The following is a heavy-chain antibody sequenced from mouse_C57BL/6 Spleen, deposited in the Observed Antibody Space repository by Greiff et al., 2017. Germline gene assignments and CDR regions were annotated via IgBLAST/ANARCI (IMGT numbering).Heavy chain of an antibody. V-gene: IGHV1-52*01. CDR1: GYTFTSYW. D-gene: IGHD2-4*01. CDR3: ARKRVIYYDYDVYYFDY. J-gene: IGHJ2*01. Sequence: QVQLQQPGAELVRPGSSVKLSCKASGYTFTSYWMHWVKQRPIQGLEWIGNIDPSDSETHSNQKFKDKATLTVDKSSSTAYMQLSSLTSEDSAVYNCARKRVIYYDYDVYYFDYRGGGTTLTVSS. CDR2: IDPSDSET.